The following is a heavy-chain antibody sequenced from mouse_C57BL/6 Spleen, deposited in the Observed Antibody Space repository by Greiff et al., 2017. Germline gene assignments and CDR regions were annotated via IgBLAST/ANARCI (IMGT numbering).Heavy chain of an antibody. D-gene: IGHD2-3*01. CDR1: GYTFTDYY. V-gene: IGHV1-19*01. CDR2: INPYNGGT. Sequence: EVQLQQSGPVLVKPGASVKMSCKASGYTFTDYYMNWVKQSHGKSLEWIGVINPYNGGTSYNQKFKGKATLTVDKSSSTAYMELNSLTSEDSAVYYCASFYEGYAMDYWGQGTSVTVSS. CDR3: ASFYEGYAMDY. J-gene: IGHJ4*01.